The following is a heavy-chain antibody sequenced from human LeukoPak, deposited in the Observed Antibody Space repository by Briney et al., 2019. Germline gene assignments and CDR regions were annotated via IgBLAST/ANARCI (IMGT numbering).Heavy chain of an antibody. J-gene: IGHJ6*03. Sequence: PGGTLRLSCAASGFTFSSYSMNWVRQAPGKGLEWVSYISTTSSSIYYADSVKGRFTISRDTDKNSLYLQMNNLRAEDTAACYCAREISGDIVVVPAAKLTQNYSYYYMDVWGKGTTVTVSS. CDR2: ISTTSSSI. D-gene: IGHD2-2*01. CDR1: GFTFSSYS. V-gene: IGHV3-48*01. CDR3: AREISGDIVVVPAAKLTQNYSYYYMDV.